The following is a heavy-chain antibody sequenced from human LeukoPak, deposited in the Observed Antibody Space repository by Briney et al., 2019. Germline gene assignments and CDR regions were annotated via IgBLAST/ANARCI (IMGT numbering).Heavy chain of an antibody. D-gene: IGHD6-19*01. CDR2: ISSSSTYI. J-gene: IGHJ6*02. Sequence: GGSLRLSCAASGFTVSSNYMSWVRQAPGKGLEWVSSISSSSTYIYYADSVKGRFTISRDNAKNSLYLQMNSLRAEDTAVYYCARGTPSSSGWLYYGMDVWGQGTTVTVSS. V-gene: IGHV3-21*01. CDR3: ARGTPSSSGWLYYGMDV. CDR1: GFTVSSNY.